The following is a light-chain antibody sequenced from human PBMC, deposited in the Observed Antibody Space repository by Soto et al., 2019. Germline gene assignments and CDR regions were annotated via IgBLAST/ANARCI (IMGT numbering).Light chain of an antibody. CDR3: SSFTSDTTYV. CDR1: SSDVGSYNR. V-gene: IGLV2-18*02. CDR2: EVS. Sequence: QSALTQPPSVSGSPGQSVAVSCTGTSSDVGSYNRVSWYQQPPGTAPKLMIYEVSNRPSGVPDRFSGSKSGNTASLTISGLQAEDEDDYYCSSFTSDTTYVFGTGTKVTVL. J-gene: IGLJ1*01.